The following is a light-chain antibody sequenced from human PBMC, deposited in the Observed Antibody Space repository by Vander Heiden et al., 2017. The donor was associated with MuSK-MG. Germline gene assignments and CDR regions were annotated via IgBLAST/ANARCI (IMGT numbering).Light chain of an antibody. Sequence: QSVLTQPPSVSGAPGQGFAISCTGSSSNIGAGDSVHWYQQLPGTAPKLLIYGNNNRPSGVPDRFSGSKSGTSASLAITGLQAEDEADYYCQSYDSSLSGSGVFGGGTRLTVL. CDR1: SSNIGAGDS. J-gene: IGLJ3*02. CDR2: GNN. CDR3: QSYDSSLSGSGV. V-gene: IGLV1-40*01.